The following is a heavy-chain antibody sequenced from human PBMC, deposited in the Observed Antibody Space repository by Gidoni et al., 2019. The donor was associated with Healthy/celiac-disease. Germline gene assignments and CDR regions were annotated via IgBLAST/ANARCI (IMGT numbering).Heavy chain of an antibody. CDR3: ARDPTLCGGDCQTAFDP. Sequence: QVQLQHWGAGLLKPSATLSLTCAVYGGSFSGYYWSWIRQPPGKGLEWIGEINHSGSTNYNPSLKSRVTISVDTSKNQFSLRLSSVTAADTAVYYCARDPTLCGGDCQTAFDPWGQGTLVTVSS. V-gene: IGHV4-34*01. CDR2: INHSGST. J-gene: IGHJ5*02. D-gene: IGHD2-21*01. CDR1: GGSFSGYY.